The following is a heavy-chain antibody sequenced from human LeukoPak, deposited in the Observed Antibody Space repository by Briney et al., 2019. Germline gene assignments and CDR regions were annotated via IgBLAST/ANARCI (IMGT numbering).Heavy chain of an antibody. V-gene: IGHV1-69*01. CDR1: GYTFTSYD. CDR2: IIPIVVTA. J-gene: IGHJ6*02. Sequence: SGKVCCNAAGYTFTSYDINWGRQAPGQGLGWWGGIIPIVVTANSAKKYQGRVTSTADESTSTAYMELSSLRSEDTAVYYCARGNMWRRWLLDVWGQGTTVTVSS. CDR3: ARGNMWRRWLLDV. D-gene: IGHD5-24*01.